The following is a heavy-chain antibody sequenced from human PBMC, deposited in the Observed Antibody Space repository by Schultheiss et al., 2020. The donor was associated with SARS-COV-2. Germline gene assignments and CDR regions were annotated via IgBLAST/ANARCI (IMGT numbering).Heavy chain of an antibody. J-gene: IGHJ4*02. CDR1: GYTFTSYG. CDR3: AREGADYGGNSHDY. V-gene: IGHV1-18*01. CDR2: INAGNGNT. D-gene: IGHD4-23*01. Sequence: ASVKVSCKASGYTFTSYGISWVRQAPGQGLEWMGWINAGNGNTKYSQKFQGRVTMTTDTSTSTAYMDLRSLRSDDTAVYYCAREGADYGGNSHDYWGQGTLVTVSS.